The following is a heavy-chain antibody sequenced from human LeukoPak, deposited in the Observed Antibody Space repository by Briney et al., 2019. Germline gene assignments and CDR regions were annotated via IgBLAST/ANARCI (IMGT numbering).Heavy chain of an antibody. CDR3: ARGTMIVVDPANY. D-gene: IGHD3-22*01. CDR2: ISAYNGNT. V-gene: IGHV1-18*01. CDR1: GYTFDNYG. Sequence: ASVKVSCEASGYTFDNYGISWVRQAPGQGLEWMGWISAYNGNTNYAQNLQGRVTMTTDTSTSTAYMELRSLRSDDTAVYYCARGTMIVVDPANYWGQGTLVTVSS. J-gene: IGHJ4*02.